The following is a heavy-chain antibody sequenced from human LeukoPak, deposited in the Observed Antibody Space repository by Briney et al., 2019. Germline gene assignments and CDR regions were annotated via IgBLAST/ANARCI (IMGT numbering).Heavy chain of an antibody. CDR1: GFTFSSYA. J-gene: IGHJ4*02. V-gene: IGHV3-23*01. D-gene: IGHD6-19*01. Sequence: GGSLRLSCAASGFTFSSYAMSWVRQAPGKGLEWVSAISGSGGSTYYADSVKGRFTISRDNSKNTLYLQMNSLRAEDTAVYYCAKDHPLIAVAGNDYFDYWGQGTLVTVSS. CDR3: AKDHPLIAVAGNDYFDY. CDR2: ISGSGGST.